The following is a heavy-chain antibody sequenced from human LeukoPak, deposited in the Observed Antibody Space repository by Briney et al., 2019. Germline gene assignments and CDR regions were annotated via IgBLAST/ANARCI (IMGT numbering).Heavy chain of an antibody. D-gene: IGHD3-3*01. Sequence: VASVKVSCKAFGYSSTGYHLHWVRQAPRQGLEWMGWVNPKTGGTNYARKFQGRVTMTRDTSINTVNMELSRLTSDDTAVYYCAREFSSKLEWLAYVTGDDAFDVWGQGTMITVS. V-gene: IGHV1-2*02. CDR2: VNPKTGGT. CDR1: GYSSTGYH. J-gene: IGHJ3*01. CDR3: AREFSSKLEWLAYVTGDDAFDV.